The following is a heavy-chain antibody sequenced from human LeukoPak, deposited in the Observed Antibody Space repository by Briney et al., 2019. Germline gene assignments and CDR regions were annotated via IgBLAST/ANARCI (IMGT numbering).Heavy chain of an antibody. D-gene: IGHD3-3*01. CDR3: AKSKSDFWSGHYDY. Sequence: GGSLRLSCAASGFTFDDYAMHWVRQAPGKGLEWVSLISWDGGSTYYADSVKGRFTISRDNSINSLYLQMNSLRTEDTALYYCAKSKSDFWSGHYDYWGQGTLVTVSS. CDR1: GFTFDDYA. CDR2: ISWDGGST. J-gene: IGHJ4*02. V-gene: IGHV3-43D*03.